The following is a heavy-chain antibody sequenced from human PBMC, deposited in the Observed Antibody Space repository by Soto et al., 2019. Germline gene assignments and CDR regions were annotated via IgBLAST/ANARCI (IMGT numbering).Heavy chain of an antibody. J-gene: IGHJ5*02. Sequence: GGALRLSCAASGFTFSSYAMHWVRQAPGKGLESVAVISYDGSNKYYADSVKGRFTISRDNSKNTLYLQMSGLRADDTAVYYCARELVLRYFDWSPSYSWFDPSGQGTLVT. D-gene: IGHD3-9*01. CDR1: GFTFSSYA. CDR3: ARELVLRYFDWSPSYSWFDP. V-gene: IGHV3-30-3*01. CDR2: ISYDGSNK.